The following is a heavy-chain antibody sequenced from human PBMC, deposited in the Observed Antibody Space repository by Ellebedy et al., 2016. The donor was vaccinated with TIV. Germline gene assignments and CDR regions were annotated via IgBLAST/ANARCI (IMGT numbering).Heavy chain of an antibody. J-gene: IGHJ4*02. CDR2: INPSGGRT. V-gene: IGHV1-46*01. D-gene: IGHD6-19*01. CDR1: RYTFTSYY. Sequence: ASVKVSXKASRYTFTSYYMHWVRQAPGQGLEWMGIINPSGGRTSYAQKFQGRVTMTRDTSTGTVYMELSSLRSEDTAVYYCAIRYSSGWSLDYWGQGTLVTVSS. CDR3: AIRYSSGWSLDY.